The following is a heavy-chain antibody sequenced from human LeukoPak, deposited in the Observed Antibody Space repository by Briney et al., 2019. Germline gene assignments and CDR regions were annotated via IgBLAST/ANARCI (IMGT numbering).Heavy chain of an antibody. CDR3: ADPGVGY. Sequence: GSLRLSCAASGFTFNNHWMSWVRQAPGKGLEWVANLKQNGNEKNYVDSVKGRFTISRDNAKNSLYLQMNSLRVEDTAVYYCADPGVGYWGQGTLVTVSS. CDR2: LKQNGNEK. J-gene: IGHJ4*02. CDR1: GFTFNNHW. V-gene: IGHV3-7*01. D-gene: IGHD2-8*01.